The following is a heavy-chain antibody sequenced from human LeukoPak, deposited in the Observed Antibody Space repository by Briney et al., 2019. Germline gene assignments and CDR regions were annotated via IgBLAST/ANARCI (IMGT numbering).Heavy chain of an antibody. CDR1: GGSISSGDYY. V-gene: IGHV4-30-4*08. Sequence: SETLSLTCTVSGGSISSGDYYWSWIRQPPGKGLEWIGYIYYSGSTYYNPSLKSRVTISVDTSKNQFSLKLSSVTAADTAAYYCARDQGYNWNDWEAFDIWGQGTMVTVSS. D-gene: IGHD1-1*01. CDR3: ARDQGYNWNDWEAFDI. J-gene: IGHJ3*02. CDR2: IYYSGST.